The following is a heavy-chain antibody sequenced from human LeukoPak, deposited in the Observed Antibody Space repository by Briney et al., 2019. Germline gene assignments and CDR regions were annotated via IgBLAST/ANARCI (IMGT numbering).Heavy chain of an antibody. V-gene: IGHV4-34*01. CDR1: GGSFSGYY. J-gene: IGHJ3*02. CDR3: AKGSEYQRDVFDI. D-gene: IGHD2-2*01. Sequence: SETLSLTCAVYGGSFSGYYWSWIRQPPGKGLEWIGEINHSGSTNYNPSLKGRVTISVDTSKSQFYLILSSVTAADTAVYYCAKGSEYQRDVFDIWGQGTMVTVSS. CDR2: INHSGST.